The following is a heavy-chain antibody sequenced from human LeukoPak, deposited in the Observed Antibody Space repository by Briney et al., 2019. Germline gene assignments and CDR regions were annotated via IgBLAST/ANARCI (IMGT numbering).Heavy chain of an antibody. D-gene: IGHD2-2*01. CDR3: ARRYCSSTSCYFARPHDAFDI. CDR2: IYPGDSDT. J-gene: IGHJ3*02. Sequence: GESLKISCQGSGYSFTSYWIGWVRPMPGKGLEWMGIIYPGDSDTRYSPSFQGQVTISADKSISTAYLQWSSLKASDTAMYYCARRYCSSTSCYFARPHDAFDIWGQGTMVTVSS. V-gene: IGHV5-51*01. CDR1: GYSFTSYW.